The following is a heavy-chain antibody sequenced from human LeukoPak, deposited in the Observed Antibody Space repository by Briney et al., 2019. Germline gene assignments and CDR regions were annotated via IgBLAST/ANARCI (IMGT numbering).Heavy chain of an antibody. Sequence: GASVKVSCKASGYAFTSYGISWVRQAPGQGLEWMGWISAYNGNTNYAQKLQGGVTMTTDTSTSTAYMELRSLRSDDTAVYYCARDVPVWFGEGPPPMVLWSYDIWGQGTMVTVSS. V-gene: IGHV1-18*01. J-gene: IGHJ3*02. CDR2: ISAYNGNT. CDR3: ARDVPVWFGEGPPPMVLWSYDI. D-gene: IGHD3-10*01. CDR1: GYAFTSYG.